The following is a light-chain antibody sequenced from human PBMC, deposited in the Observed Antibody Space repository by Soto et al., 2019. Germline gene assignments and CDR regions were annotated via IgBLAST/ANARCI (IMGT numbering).Light chain of an antibody. CDR3: MQGTHWPYT. V-gene: IGKV2-30*02. CDR2: KVS. Sequence: DVVMPQSPLSLPVTLGQPASISCRSTQSLVHSDGNTHLNWFQQRPGQSPRRLICKVSNRDSGVPDRFSGSASGTDFTLKISRVEAEDVGVYYGMQGTHWPYTFGQGTKLEIK. J-gene: IGKJ2*01. CDR1: QSLVHSDGNTH.